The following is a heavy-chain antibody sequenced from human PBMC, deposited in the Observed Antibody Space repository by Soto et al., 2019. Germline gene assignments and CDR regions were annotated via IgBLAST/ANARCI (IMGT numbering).Heavy chain of an antibody. J-gene: IGHJ5*02. CDR1: GDSIISSDFY. CDR2: IFYLGSS. D-gene: IGHD3-3*02. CDR3: ARHSLALRKNNWFDP. Sequence: ETLPLTCTVSGDSIISSDFYWGWVRQPPGKGLEWIGSIFYLGSSYYNPSLKSRVTMSVDTSKNQFSLRLRSVTAADTALYFCARHSLALRKNNWFDPWGQGIMVTVSS. V-gene: IGHV4-39*01.